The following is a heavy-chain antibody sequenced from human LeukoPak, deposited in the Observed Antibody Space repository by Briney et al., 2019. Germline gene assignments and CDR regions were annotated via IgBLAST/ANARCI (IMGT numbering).Heavy chain of an antibody. Sequence: SQTLSLTCTVSGGSISSGSYYWRWIRQPAGKGLEWIGRIYTSGSTNYNPSLKSRVTISVDTSKNQFSLKLSSVTAADTAVYYCARRTAMATTCYFDYWGQGTLVTVSS. V-gene: IGHV4-61*02. CDR3: ARRTAMATTCYFDY. D-gene: IGHD5-24*01. CDR2: IYTSGST. J-gene: IGHJ4*02. CDR1: GGSISSGSYY.